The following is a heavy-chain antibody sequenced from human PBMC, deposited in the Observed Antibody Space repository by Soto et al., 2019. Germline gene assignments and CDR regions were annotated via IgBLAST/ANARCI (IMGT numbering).Heavy chain of an antibody. CDR1: GTSFQSYC. Sequence: GSLRISRGGSGTSFQSYCLHRVPPAPGEGLGWVAAISYDGSNKNYLASVEGRFTISRDNAKNSLYLQMNSLRAEDTAVYYCARDPRIPYDILTGYYYFDYWGQGTLVTVSS. CDR3: ARDPRIPYDILTGYYYFDY. D-gene: IGHD3-9*01. CDR2: ISYDGSNK. J-gene: IGHJ4*02. V-gene: IGHV3-30*03.